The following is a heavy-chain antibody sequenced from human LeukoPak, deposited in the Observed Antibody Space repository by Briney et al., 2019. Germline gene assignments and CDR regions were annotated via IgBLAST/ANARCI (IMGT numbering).Heavy chain of an antibody. D-gene: IGHD3-16*02. J-gene: IGHJ5*02. CDR2: ISWNNGSI. CDR1: GFIFDDYA. Sequence: GGSLRLSCAASGFIFDDYAMHWVRQAPGKGLEWVSGISWNNGSIGYADSVKGRFTISRDNAKNSLYLQMNSLRAEDTAVYYCAMGELSTRGGWFDPWGQGTLVTVSS. V-gene: IGHV3-9*01. CDR3: AMGELSTRGGWFDP.